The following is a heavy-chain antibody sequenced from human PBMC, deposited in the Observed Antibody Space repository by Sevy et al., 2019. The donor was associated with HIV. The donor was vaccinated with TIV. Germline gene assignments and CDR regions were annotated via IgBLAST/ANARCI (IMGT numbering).Heavy chain of an antibody. Sequence: GGSLRLSCSVSGFNFSTYAMHWVRQAPGKGLEWVAVISSDVIRKYYGDSVRGRFAISRDNSNNTLSLQMNSLRIEDTAVYYCARDARGNAAWFDYWGQGTLVTVSS. CDR1: GFNFSTYA. CDR3: ARDARGNAAWFDY. J-gene: IGHJ4*02. D-gene: IGHD3-16*01. V-gene: IGHV3-30*09. CDR2: ISSDVIRK.